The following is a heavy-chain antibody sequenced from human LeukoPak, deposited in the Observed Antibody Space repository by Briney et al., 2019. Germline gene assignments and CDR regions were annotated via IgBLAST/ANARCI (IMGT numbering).Heavy chain of an antibody. V-gene: IGHV6-1*01. D-gene: IGHD3-10*01. CDR1: GDRVSGNSAA. Sequence: SQTLSLTCAISGDRVSGNSAAWNWIRQSPSRGLEWLGRTYYRSKWYNDYAVSVKSRITINPDTSKNQFSPQLNSVTPEDTAVYYCARELVDYYGSGSPCGIDPWGQGTLVTVSS. CDR3: ARELVDYYGSGSPCGIDP. CDR2: TYYRSKWYN. J-gene: IGHJ5*02.